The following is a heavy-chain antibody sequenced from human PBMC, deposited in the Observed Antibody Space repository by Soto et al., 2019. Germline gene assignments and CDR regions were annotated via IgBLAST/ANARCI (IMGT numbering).Heavy chain of an antibody. CDR3: GITDRRALDI. D-gene: IGHD3-10*01. CDR1: VFSLSTSGMC. V-gene: IGHV2-70*01. J-gene: IGHJ3*02. Sequence: SGPPLTNPTQTLTLTCTFSVFSLSTSGMCVSWIRQPPGKALEWLALIDWDDDKYYSTSLKTRLTISKDTSKNQVVLTMTNMDPVYTATYYCGITDRRALDIWGQGTMVTVSS. CDR2: IDWDDDK.